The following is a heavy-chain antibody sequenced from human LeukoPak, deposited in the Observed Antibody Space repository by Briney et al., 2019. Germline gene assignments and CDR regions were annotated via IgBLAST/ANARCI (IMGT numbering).Heavy chain of an antibody. Sequence: GGSLRLSCAASGFTFTSYAMTWVRQAPGKGLEWVSTISGSGGSTYYADSVKGRFTISRDNSKNTLYLQMNSLRAEDTAVYYCAKSVGFRSSMIVDAFDIWGQGTVVTVSS. CDR1: GFTFTSYA. CDR3: AKSVGFRSSMIVDAFDI. J-gene: IGHJ3*02. CDR2: ISGSGGST. V-gene: IGHV3-23*01. D-gene: IGHD3-22*01.